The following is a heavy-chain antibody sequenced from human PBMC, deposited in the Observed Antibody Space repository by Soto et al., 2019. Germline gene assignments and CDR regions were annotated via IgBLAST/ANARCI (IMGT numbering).Heavy chain of an antibody. V-gene: IGHV5-51*01. CDR1: GYSFSNYW. J-gene: IGHJ6*02. D-gene: IGHD2-15*01. CDR2: IYPADSDT. Sequence: HGESLKSSCKGSGYSFSNYWIAWVRQMPGKSLEWMGIIYPADSDTRYSPSFQGQVTISADKNISTAYLKWRSLKASDTAMYYCATQFRDNSGGGYYYYGLDVWGLGTTVTVSS. CDR3: ATQFRDNSGGGYYYYGLDV.